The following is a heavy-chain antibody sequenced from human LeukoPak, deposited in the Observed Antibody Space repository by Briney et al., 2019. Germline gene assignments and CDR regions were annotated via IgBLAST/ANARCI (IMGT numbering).Heavy chain of an antibody. CDR3: ARRSYGLPWFGEILGWFDP. D-gene: IGHD3-10*01. CDR2: INHSGST. J-gene: IGHJ5*02. CDR1: GGFFSGYY. V-gene: IGHV4-34*01. Sequence: SETLSLTCAVYGGFFSGYYWSWIRQPPGKGLEWIGEINHSGSTNYNPSLKSRVTISVDTSKNQFSLKLSSVTAADTAVYYCARRSYGLPWFGEILGWFDPWGQGTLVTVSS.